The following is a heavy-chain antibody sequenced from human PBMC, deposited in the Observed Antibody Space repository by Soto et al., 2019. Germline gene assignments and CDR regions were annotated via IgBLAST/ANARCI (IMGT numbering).Heavy chain of an antibody. V-gene: IGHV3-30*18. CDR2: ISYDGSNK. D-gene: IGHD3-10*01. CDR3: AKGGGRGVYYYYGMDV. CDR1: GFTFSSYG. J-gene: IGHJ6*02. Sequence: QVQLVESGGGVVQPGRSLRLSCAASGFTFSSYGMHWVRQAPGKGLEWVAVISYDGSNKYYADSVKGRFTISRDNSKNXLYLQMNRLRAEDTAVYDCAKGGGRGVYYYYGMDVWGQGTTVTVSS.